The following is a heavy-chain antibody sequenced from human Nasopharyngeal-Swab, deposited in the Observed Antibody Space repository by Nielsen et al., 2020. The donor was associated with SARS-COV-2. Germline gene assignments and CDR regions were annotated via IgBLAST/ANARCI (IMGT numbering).Heavy chain of an antibody. D-gene: IGHD2-2*01. CDR3: ARQVPAMDV. CDR2: ISSSSSYI. J-gene: IGHJ6*02. CDR1: GFTFSSYS. V-gene: IGHV3-21*01. Sequence: GESLKISCAASGFTFSSYSMNWVRQAPGKGLEWASSISSSSSYIYYADSVKGRFTISRDNAKNSLYLQMNSLRAEDTAVYYCARQVPAMDVWGQGTTVTVSS.